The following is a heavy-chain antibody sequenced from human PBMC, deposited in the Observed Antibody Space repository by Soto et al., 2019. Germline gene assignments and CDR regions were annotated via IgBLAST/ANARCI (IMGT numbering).Heavy chain of an antibody. V-gene: IGHV3-48*01. CDR1: GFTFSSYS. CDR2: ISSSSSTI. J-gene: IGHJ5*02. Sequence: EVQLVESGGGLVQPGGSLRLSCAASGFTFSSYSMNWVRQAPGKGLEWVSYISSSSSTIYYADSVKGRFTISRDNAKHSLCLQRSSLRAEDTAVYYCARGRIAAAVRWFDPWGQGTLFTVSS. CDR3: ARGRIAAAVRWFDP. D-gene: IGHD6-13*01.